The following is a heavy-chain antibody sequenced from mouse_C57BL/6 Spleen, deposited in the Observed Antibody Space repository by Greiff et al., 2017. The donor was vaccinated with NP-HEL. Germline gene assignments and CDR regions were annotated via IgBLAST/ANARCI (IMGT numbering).Heavy chain of an antibody. V-gene: IGHV1-4*01. CDR1: GYTFTSYT. D-gene: IGHD1-1*01. CDR2: INHSSGYT. J-gene: IGHJ2*01. Sequence: QVQLQQSGAELARPGASVKMSCKASGYTFTSYTMHWVKQRPGQGLEWIGYINHSSGYTKYNQKFKDKATLTADKSSSTAYMQLSSLTSEDSAVYYCANNYYGSSHYYFCYWGQGATLTVSS. CDR3: ANNYYGSSHYYFCY.